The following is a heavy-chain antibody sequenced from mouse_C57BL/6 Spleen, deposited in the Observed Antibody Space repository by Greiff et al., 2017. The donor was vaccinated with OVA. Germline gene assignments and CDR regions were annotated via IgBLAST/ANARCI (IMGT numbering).Heavy chain of an antibody. CDR2: IYPGDGDT. CDR3: AREGTTPYFDY. Sequence: QVQLQQSGPELVKPGASVKISCKASGYAFSSSWMNWVKQRPGKGLEWIGRIYPGDGDTNYNGKFKGKATLTADKSSSTAYMQLSSLTSEDSAVYFCAREGTTPYFDYWGQGTTLTVSS. CDR1: GYAFSSSW. J-gene: IGHJ2*01. V-gene: IGHV1-82*01. D-gene: IGHD1-1*01.